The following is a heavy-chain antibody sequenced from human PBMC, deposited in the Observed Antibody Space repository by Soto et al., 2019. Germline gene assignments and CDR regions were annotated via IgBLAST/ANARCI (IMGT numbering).Heavy chain of an antibody. V-gene: IGHV3-23*01. CDR1: GFKFRSYA. D-gene: IGHD2-15*01. J-gene: IGHJ4*02. Sequence: GGFLRLPCAASGFKFRSYAMAWVRQAPGTGLEWVSVIDGSGGDTSLADSVKGRFSISRDNSKKMLYLHMNSLRVEDTATYYCAKXMVAAAYVETSPFDLWGQGTLVTVSS. CDR3: AKXMVAAAYVETSPFDL. CDR2: IDGSGGDT.